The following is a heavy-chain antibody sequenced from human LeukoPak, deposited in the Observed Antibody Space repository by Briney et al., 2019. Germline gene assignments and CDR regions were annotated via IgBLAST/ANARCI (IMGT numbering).Heavy chain of an antibody. CDR1: GYTFTSYA. Sequence: GASVKVSCKASGYTFTSYAMNWVRQAPGQGLEWMGWINTNTGNPTYAQGFTGRFVFSLDTSVSTAYLQISSLKAEDTAVYYCAREMIVSHYYDSSGYYLDYWGQGTLVTVSS. CDR3: AREMIVSHYYDSSGYYLDY. D-gene: IGHD3-22*01. J-gene: IGHJ4*02. V-gene: IGHV7-4-1*02. CDR2: INTNTGNP.